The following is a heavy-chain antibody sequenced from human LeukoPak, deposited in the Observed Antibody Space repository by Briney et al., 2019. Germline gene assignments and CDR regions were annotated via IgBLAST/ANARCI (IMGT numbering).Heavy chain of an antibody. Sequence: EGSLRLSCEGPERMVRNSYMSWVRQSPGRGLEWVSVIYSGGSTDYADSVKGRFTTSRDTSKNTLYLQMNDVRAEDTGIYYCVRDLRDRRGYSNYYMDVWGKGTTVTVSS. V-gene: IGHV3-53*01. CDR2: IYSGGST. J-gene: IGHJ6*03. CDR3: VRDLRDRRGYSNYYMDV. CDR1: ERMVRNSY. D-gene: IGHD3-10*01.